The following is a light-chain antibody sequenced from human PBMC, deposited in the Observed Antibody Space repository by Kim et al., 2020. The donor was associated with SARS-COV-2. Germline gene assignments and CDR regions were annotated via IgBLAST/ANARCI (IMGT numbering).Light chain of an antibody. J-gene: IGLJ3*02. Sequence: AWGQTVRITCQGDRLRSYDASWYQQKPGQAPLLVIYGKNNRPSGIPDRFSGSSSGHTASLTITGAQAEDEADYYCNSRDSSGNHLVFGGGTQLTVL. CDR1: RLRSYD. CDR3: NSRDSSGNHLV. V-gene: IGLV3-19*01. CDR2: GKN.